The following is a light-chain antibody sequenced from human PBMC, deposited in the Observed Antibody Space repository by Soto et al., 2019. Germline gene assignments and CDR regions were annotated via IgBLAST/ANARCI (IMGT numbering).Light chain of an antibody. CDR1: QSVSSN. CDR2: DAS. CDR3: QQYNAWYT. J-gene: IGKJ2*01. V-gene: IGKV3-15*01. Sequence: EIVMTQSPATLSLSPGERVTLSCRASQSVSSNLAWYQQKRGQAPRLLIYDASTRATVIPARFSGSGSGTEFTLTINSLQADDFAVYFWQQYNAWYTFGQGTKLEIK.